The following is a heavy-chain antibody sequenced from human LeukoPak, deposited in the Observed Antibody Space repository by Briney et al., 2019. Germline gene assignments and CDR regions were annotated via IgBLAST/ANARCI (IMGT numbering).Heavy chain of an antibody. CDR2: INHSGST. CDR3: ARDRSGYGGIFDY. D-gene: IGHD5-12*01. J-gene: IGHJ4*02. Sequence: TSETLSLTCAVYGGSFSGYYWSWIRQPPGKGLEWIGEINHSGSTNYNPSLKSRVTISVDTSKNQFSLKLSSVTAADTAVYYCARDRSGYGGIFDYWGQGTLVTVSS. V-gene: IGHV4-34*01. CDR1: GGSFSGYY.